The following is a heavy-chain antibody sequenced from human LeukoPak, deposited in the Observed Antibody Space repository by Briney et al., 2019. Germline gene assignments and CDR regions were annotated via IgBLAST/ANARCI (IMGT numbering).Heavy chain of an antibody. CDR2: ISPSGGIT. Sequence: GGSLRLSGAAPGFTFSSHGMNWVRQAPGKGLEWVSGISPSGGITYYTDSVKGRFTISRDNSKNTQSLQMNSLRAEDTAVYYCAKDDDWGRYKHWGQGTLVTVSS. J-gene: IGHJ1*01. D-gene: IGHD3-16*01. CDR1: GFTFSSHG. V-gene: IGHV3-23*01. CDR3: AKDDDWGRYKH.